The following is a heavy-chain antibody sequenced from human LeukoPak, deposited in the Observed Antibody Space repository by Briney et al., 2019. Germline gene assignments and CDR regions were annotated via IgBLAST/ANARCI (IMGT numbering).Heavy chain of an antibody. V-gene: IGHV4-34*01. D-gene: IGHD4-17*01. CDR3: ARMDYGPYCYYGMDV. CDR2: INHSGST. Sequence: SETLSLTCAVYGGSFSGYYWSWIRQPPGKGLXXXXEINHSGSTNYNPSLKSRVTISVDTSKNQFSLKLSSVTAADTAVYYCARMDYGPYCYYGMDVWGKGTTVTVSS. CDR1: GGSFSGYY. J-gene: IGHJ6*04.